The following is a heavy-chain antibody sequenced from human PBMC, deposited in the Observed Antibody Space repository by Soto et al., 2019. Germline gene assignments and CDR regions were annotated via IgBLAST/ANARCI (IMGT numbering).Heavy chain of an antibody. CDR1: GFTCSSYG. J-gene: IGHJ4*02. V-gene: IGHV3-30*18. D-gene: IGHD5-12*01. CDR3: AKGPRLYYFDY. CDR2: ISYDGSNK. Sequence: QVQLVESGGGVVQPGRSLRLSCAASGFTCSSYGMHWVRQAPGKGLEWVAVISYDGSNKYYADSVKGRFTISRDNSKNTLYLQMNSLRAEDTAVYYCAKGPRLYYFDYWGQGTLVSVSS.